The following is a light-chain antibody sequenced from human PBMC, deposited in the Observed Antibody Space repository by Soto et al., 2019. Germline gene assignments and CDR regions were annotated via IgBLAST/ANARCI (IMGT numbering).Light chain of an antibody. CDR2: DAS. V-gene: IGKV1-5*01. Sequence: DIKMTLSPSTLSASVGDRVTITCRASQSISSWLAWYQQKPGKAPKLLIYDASSLESGVPSRFSGSGSGTEFTLTISSLQPDDFATYYCQQSYSTPLPFGGGTKLDIK. J-gene: IGKJ4*01. CDR3: QQSYSTPLP. CDR1: QSISSW.